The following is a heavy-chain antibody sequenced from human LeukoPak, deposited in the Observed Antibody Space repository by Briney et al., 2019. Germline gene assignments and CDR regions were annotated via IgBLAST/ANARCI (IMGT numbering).Heavy chain of an antibody. CDR2: IYNRGST. Sequence: SQTLSLTCTVSGGSLRSGSYYWSWIRQPAGKGLEWIGRIYNRGSTNYNPSLKSRVTMSEDTSKNQFSLKLTSVTAADTAVYYCARGHGSFDSWGQGPLVTVSA. CDR1: GGSLRSGSYY. J-gene: IGHJ4*02. D-gene: IGHD1-26*01. V-gene: IGHV4-61*02. CDR3: ARGHGSFDS.